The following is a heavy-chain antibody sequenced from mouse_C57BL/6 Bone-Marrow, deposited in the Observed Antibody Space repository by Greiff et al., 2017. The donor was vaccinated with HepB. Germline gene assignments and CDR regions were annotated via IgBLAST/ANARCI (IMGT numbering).Heavy chain of an antibody. Sequence: EVQLVESGGGLVKPGGSLKLSCAASGFTFSSYAMSWVRQTPEKRLEWVATISDGGSYTYYPDNVKGRFTISRDNAKNNLYLQMSHLKSEDKAMYYCARDYYYGSTYYYAMDYWGQGTSVTVSS. CDR2: ISDGGSYT. V-gene: IGHV5-4*01. CDR1: GFTFSSYA. J-gene: IGHJ4*01. CDR3: ARDYYYGSTYYYAMDY. D-gene: IGHD1-1*01.